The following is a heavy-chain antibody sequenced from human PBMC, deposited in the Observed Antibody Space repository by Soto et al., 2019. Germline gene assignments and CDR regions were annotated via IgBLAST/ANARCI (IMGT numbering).Heavy chain of an antibody. CDR2: IYYSGST. Sequence: PSETLSLTCTVSGGSISSYYWSWIRQPPGKGLEWIGYIYYSGSTNYNPSLKSRVTISVDTSKNQFSLKLSSVTAADTAVYYCASGGYGAVAGNSQHWGQGTLVTVSS. V-gene: IGHV4-59*01. CDR1: GGSISSYY. CDR3: ASGGYGAVAGNSQH. D-gene: IGHD6-19*01. J-gene: IGHJ1*01.